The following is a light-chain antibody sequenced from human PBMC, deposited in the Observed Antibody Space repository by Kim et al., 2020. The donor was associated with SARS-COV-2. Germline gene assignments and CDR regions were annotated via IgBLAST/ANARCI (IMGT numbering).Light chain of an antibody. Sequence: TLAASVGDRVTITCRASQSIDRWLAWYQQKPGKAPKLLISAASTLESGVPSRFSGSRSGTEFTLTISSLQPDDSATYYCQQYDAHFGGGTKVDIK. J-gene: IGKJ4*01. CDR1: QSIDRW. CDR3: QQYDAH. CDR2: AAS. V-gene: IGKV1-5*01.